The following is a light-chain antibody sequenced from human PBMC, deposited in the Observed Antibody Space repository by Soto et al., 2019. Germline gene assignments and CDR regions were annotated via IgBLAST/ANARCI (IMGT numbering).Light chain of an antibody. CDR1: SSDVGGYNY. V-gene: IGLV2-14*01. CDR3: NSYTSSSTLV. J-gene: IGLJ2*01. CDR2: EVS. Sequence: QSALTQPASVSGSPGQSITISCTGTSSDVGGYNYVSWYQQHPGKVPKLMIYEVSNRPSGVSNRFSGSKSGNTASLTISGLQAEDEGDYYCNSYTSSSTLVFGGGTKLTVL.